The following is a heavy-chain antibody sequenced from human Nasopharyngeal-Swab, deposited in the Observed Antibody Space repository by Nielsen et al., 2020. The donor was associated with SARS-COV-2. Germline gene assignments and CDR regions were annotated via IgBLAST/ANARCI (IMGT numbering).Heavy chain of an antibody. CDR1: RFPFRNYY. Sequence: GESLNISCAASRFPFRNYYMTWVRPPPGKGLELVANITQGGSEQFYVDSVKGRFTISRDDAKNSVYLQMNSLRAEDTAVYYCARESVVTGMDDATDIWGQGTMVTVSS. CDR2: ITQGGSEQ. D-gene: IGHD2-21*02. CDR3: ARESVVTGMDDATDI. V-gene: IGHV3-7*04. J-gene: IGHJ3*02.